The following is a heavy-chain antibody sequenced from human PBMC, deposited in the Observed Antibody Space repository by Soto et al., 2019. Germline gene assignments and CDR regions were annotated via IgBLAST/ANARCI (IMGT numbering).Heavy chain of an antibody. Sequence: SVKVSCKASGGTSSSYAISWVRQAPGQGLEWMGGIIPIFGTANYAQKFQGRVTITADESMSTAYMELSSLRSEDTAVYYCARGGYSGYDLGWFDPWGQGTLVTVSS. J-gene: IGHJ5*02. CDR1: GGTSSSYA. V-gene: IGHV1-69*13. CDR2: IIPIFGTA. D-gene: IGHD5-12*01. CDR3: ARGGYSGYDLGWFDP.